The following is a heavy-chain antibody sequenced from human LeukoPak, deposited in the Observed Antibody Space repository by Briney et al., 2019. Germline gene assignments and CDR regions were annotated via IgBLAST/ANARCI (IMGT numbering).Heavy chain of an antibody. Sequence: SETLSLTCAVYGGSFSGYYWSWTRQPPGKGLEWIGEINHSGSTNYNPSLKSRVTISVDTSKNQFSLKLSSVAAADTAVYYCARDREYSSSGLVWFDPWGHGILVTVSS. V-gene: IGHV4-34*01. CDR1: GGSFSGYY. D-gene: IGHD6-6*01. J-gene: IGHJ5*02. CDR2: INHSGST. CDR3: ARDREYSSSGLVWFDP.